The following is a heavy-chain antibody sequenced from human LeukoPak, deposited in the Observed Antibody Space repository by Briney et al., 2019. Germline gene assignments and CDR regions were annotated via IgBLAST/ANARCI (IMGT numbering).Heavy chain of an antibody. CDR3: ARDYYDSSGYYPRRVNWFDP. Sequence: SYIYYADSVKGRFTISRDNAKNSLYLQMNSLRAEDTAVYYCARDYYDSSGYYPRRVNWFDPWGQGTLVTVSS. J-gene: IGHJ5*02. CDR2: SYI. D-gene: IGHD3-22*01. V-gene: IGHV3-21*01.